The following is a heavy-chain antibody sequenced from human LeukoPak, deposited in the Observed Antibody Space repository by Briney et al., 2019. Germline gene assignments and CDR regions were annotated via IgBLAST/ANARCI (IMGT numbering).Heavy chain of an antibody. CDR3: AKDPPGFLSCGMDY. Sequence: PGGSLSLSCAVSGFTFSTYAMSWVRQAPGKGLEWVSSISGSDGTTYYVDFVKGRFTISRDNSKNTLYLQMNSPRAEDTAVYYCAKDPPGFLSCGMDYWGQGTLLTVSS. CDR1: GFTFSTYA. D-gene: IGHD1-1*01. J-gene: IGHJ4*02. V-gene: IGHV3-23*01. CDR2: ISGSDGTT.